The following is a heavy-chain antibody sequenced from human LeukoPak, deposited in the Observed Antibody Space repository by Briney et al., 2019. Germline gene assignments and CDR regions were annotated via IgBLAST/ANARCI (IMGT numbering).Heavy chain of an antibody. Sequence: GGSLRLSCAASGFTFSSYAMSWVRQAPGKGLEWVSAISGSGGSTYYADSVKGRFTISRDNSKDTLYLQMNSLRAEDTAVYYCAKQELLVYALDYWGQGTLVTVSS. V-gene: IGHV3-23*01. CDR3: AKQELLVYALDY. J-gene: IGHJ4*02. CDR1: GFTFSSYA. CDR2: ISGSGGST. D-gene: IGHD2-8*01.